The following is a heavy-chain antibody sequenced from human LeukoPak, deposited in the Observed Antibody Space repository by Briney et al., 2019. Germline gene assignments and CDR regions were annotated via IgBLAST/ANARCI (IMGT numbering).Heavy chain of an antibody. D-gene: IGHD6-19*01. Sequence: SETLSLTCTVSGGSINNYHWSWIRQPPGKELEWIGYIYYTGSTNYNPSLNSRVTISLDTSKNQFSLRLNSVTAADTAVYFCARGGWSLDYWGQGTLVTVSS. J-gene: IGHJ4*02. CDR3: ARGGWSLDY. CDR2: IYYTGST. V-gene: IGHV4-59*01. CDR1: GGSINNYH.